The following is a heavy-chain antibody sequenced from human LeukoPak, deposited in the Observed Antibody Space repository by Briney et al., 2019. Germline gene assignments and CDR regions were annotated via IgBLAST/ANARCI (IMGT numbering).Heavy chain of an antibody. D-gene: IGHD2-8*02. V-gene: IGHV3-30*02. CDR2: IWSDGNNR. CDR1: GFTFRNYG. Sequence: GGSLRLSCAASGFTFRNYGMHWVRQATGKGLEWVSFIWSDGNNRFYADSVKGRFTVSRDNSKNMLYLQMDTLRAEDTALYYCAKDPGASVSGFYMDVWGKGTTVIVSS. J-gene: IGHJ6*03. CDR3: AKDPGASVSGFYMDV.